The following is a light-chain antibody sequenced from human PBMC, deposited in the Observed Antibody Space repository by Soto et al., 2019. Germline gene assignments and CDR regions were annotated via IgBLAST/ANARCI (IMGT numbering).Light chain of an antibody. CDR2: YDS. V-gene: IGLV3-21*04. CDR1: NIGSKS. CDR3: QVWDSSSDHVV. J-gene: IGLJ1*01. Sequence: SYELTQPPSVSVAPGKTARITCGGNNIGSKSVHWYQQKPGQAPVLVIYYDSDRPSGIPERFSGSNSGNTATLTISRVEAGHEADYYCQVWDSSSDHVVFGTGSKLTVL.